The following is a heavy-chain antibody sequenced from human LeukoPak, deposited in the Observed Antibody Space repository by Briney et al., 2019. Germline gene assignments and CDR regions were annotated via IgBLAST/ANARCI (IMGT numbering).Heavy chain of an antibody. CDR2: IYYTGST. J-gene: IGHJ5*02. CDR3: ARDLTLGYCSSTSCYTGFDP. Sequence: SETLSLTCTVSGGSISNYYWTWIRQPPGKGLEWIGYIYYTGSTNYNPSLKSRVTMSVDTSKNQFSLKLSSVTAADTAVYYCARDLTLGYCSSTSCYTGFDPWGQGTLVTVSS. CDR1: GGSISNYY. V-gene: IGHV4-59*12. D-gene: IGHD2-2*02.